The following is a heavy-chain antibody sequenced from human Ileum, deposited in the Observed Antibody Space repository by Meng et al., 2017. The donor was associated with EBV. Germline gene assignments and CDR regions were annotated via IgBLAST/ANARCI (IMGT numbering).Heavy chain of an antibody. CDR2: IYYSGNT. CDR1: SVSSSSNNCS. V-gene: IGHV4-39*02. Sequence: QLQLHEPGPGQVRPSETLSCVCSVSSVSSSSNNCSWSWIRPSRGKGLEGSGCIYYSGNTVYEPSLKSRVTITVDTSKNQFSLKLSSVTAADTAVYYCAREAMSTIFHWGQGTLVTVSS. CDR3: AREAMSTIFH. J-gene: IGHJ4*02. D-gene: IGHD5-24*01.